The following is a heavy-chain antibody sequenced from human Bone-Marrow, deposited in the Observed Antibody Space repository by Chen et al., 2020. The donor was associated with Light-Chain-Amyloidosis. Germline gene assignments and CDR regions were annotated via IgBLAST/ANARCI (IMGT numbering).Heavy chain of an antibody. CDR2: INPDGTRV. J-gene: IGHJ4*02. CDR3: SREFTCYDDY. CDR1: GFTFRTSW. D-gene: IGHD5-12*01. V-gene: IGHV3-74*01. Sequence: DVQLLESGGGLVQPGGSLRLSCAASGFTFRTSWMHWVRQAPGKGLGWVSRINPDGTRVDYADSVRGRFTISRDDAKSTVYLQMNSLRAEDTAVYYCSREFTCYDDYWGQGTLVTVSS.